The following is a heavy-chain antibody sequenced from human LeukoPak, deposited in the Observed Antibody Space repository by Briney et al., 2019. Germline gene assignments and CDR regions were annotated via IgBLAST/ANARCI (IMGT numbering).Heavy chain of an antibody. D-gene: IGHD3-16*02. J-gene: IGHJ4*02. CDR3: AKLGELSLLVVY. CDR2: ISSSGGNT. V-gene: IGHV3-23*01. CDR1: GFTFSSYA. Sequence: GGSLRLSCAASGFTFSSYAMSWVRQAPGRGLEWVSGISSSGGNTEYADSVKGRFTISRDNSKNILYLQMDSLRAEDTAVYYFAKLGELSLLVVYWGQGTLVTVSS.